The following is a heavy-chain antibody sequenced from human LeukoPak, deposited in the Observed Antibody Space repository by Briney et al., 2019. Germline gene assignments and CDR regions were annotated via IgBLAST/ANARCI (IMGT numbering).Heavy chain of an antibody. CDR1: GFTFSSYS. Sequence: GGSLRLSCAASGFTFSSYSMNWVRQAPGKGLEWVSSISSSSGYIYYADSVKGRFTISRDNAKNSLYLQMNSLRVEDTAVYYCARDRVEDIAARPVNWFDPWGQGTLVTVSS. CDR3: ARDRVEDIAARPVNWFDP. J-gene: IGHJ5*02. CDR2: ISSSSGYI. D-gene: IGHD6-6*01. V-gene: IGHV3-21*01.